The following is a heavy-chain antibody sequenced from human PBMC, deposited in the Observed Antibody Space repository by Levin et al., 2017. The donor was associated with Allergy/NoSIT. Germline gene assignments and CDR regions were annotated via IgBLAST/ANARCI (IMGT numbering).Heavy chain of an antibody. CDR3: AKDRGLQGYYYGSEY. J-gene: IGHJ4*02. CDR1: GFTFNDYG. CDR2: ISYDGRNE. D-gene: IGHD3-10*01. Sequence: GESLKISCAASGFTFNDYGMHWVRQAPGKGLEWVAVISYDGRNEYYADSVKGRFTISRDSFKNTLYLQMNSLRAEDTAVYYCAKDRGLQGYYYGSEYWGQGTLVTVSS. V-gene: IGHV3-30*18.